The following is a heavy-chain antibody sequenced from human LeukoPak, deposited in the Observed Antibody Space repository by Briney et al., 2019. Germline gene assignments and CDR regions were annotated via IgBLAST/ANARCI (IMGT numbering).Heavy chain of an antibody. CDR3: ASSGSSWYLFDY. CDR1: GFSFTNYW. J-gene: IGHJ4*02. CDR2: IYSGDSDT. D-gene: IGHD6-13*01. V-gene: IGHV5-51*01. Sequence: GESLQISSKGSGFSFTNYWIDWGRQMPGKALEWMGIIYSGDSDTRYSPSFQGHVTISADKSISTAYLHWSSLEASDTAMYYCASSGSSWYLFDYWGQGTLVTVSS.